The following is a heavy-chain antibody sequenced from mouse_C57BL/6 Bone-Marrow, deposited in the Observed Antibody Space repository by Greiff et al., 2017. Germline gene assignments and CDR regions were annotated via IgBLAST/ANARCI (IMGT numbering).Heavy chain of an antibody. J-gene: IGHJ2*01. Sequence: QVQLQQPGAELVKPGASVKLSCKASGYTFTSYWITWVKQRPGQGLEWIGDIYPGSGSTNSNEKFKSKATLTVDTSSSTAYMQLSSLTSEDSAVDYGARAYGSSYGVDYWGQGTTLTVSS. V-gene: IGHV1-55*01. D-gene: IGHD1-1*01. CDR2: IYPGSGST. CDR1: GYTFTSYW. CDR3: ARAYGSSYGVDY.